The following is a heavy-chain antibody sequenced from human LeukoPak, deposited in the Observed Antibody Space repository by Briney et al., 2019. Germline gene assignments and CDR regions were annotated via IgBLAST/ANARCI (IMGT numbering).Heavy chain of an antibody. Sequence: ASVKVSCKTSGYTFSNYYIHWLRQAPGQGLEWMERLNPNTGGANSAQNFQGRVTMTRDTSTSTAYMDLSRMTSDDTAIYYCAITYSNNAFDVWGQGTVVTVSS. CDR2: LNPNTGGA. CDR1: GYTFSNYY. V-gene: IGHV1-2*06. J-gene: IGHJ3*01. D-gene: IGHD2-15*01. CDR3: AITYSNNAFDV.